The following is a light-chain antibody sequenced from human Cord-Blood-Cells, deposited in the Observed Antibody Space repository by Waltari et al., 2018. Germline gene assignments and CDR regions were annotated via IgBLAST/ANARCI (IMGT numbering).Light chain of an antibody. J-gene: IGLJ2*01. CDR2: DVS. V-gene: IGLV2-14*01. CDR3: SSYTSSSTPVV. Sequence: QSALTQPASVSGAPGQSITISCTGTTSAVGGRHYFSWYQQHPGKAPNLMIYDVSNRPSGVSNRFSGSKSGNTASLTISGLQAEDEADYYCSSYTSSSTPVVFGGGTKLTVL. CDR1: TSAVGGRHY.